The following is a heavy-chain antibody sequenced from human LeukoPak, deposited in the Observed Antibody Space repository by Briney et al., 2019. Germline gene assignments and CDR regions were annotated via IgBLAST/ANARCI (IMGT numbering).Heavy chain of an antibody. J-gene: IGHJ5*02. Sequence: SSETLSLTCTVSGYSISSGYYWGWIRQPPGKGLEWIGSIYHSGSTYYNPSLKSRVTISVDTSKNQFSLKLSSVTAADTAVYYCARRSSWYSNWFDPWGQGTLVTVSS. CDR2: IYHSGST. D-gene: IGHD6-13*01. CDR3: ARRSSWYSNWFDP. V-gene: IGHV4-38-2*02. CDR1: GYSISSGYY.